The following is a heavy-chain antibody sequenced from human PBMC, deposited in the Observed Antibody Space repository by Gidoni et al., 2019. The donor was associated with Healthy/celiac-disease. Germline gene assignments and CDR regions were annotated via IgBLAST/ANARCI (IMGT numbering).Heavy chain of an antibody. CDR1: GGTFRRHA. Sequence: QVQLVQSGAEVQQPGSSVKVVCKDSGGTFRRHAISWVRQAPGQGLGWMGGIIPIFGTANYAQKFQGRVTITADESTSTAYMELSSLRSEDTAVYYCARPGIAVAGTWYYGMDVWGQGTTVTVSS. V-gene: IGHV1-69*01. CDR2: IIPIFGTA. J-gene: IGHJ6*02. D-gene: IGHD6-19*01. CDR3: ARPGIAVAGTWYYGMDV.